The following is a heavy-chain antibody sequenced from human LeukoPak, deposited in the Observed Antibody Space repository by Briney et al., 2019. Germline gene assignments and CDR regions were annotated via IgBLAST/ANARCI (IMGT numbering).Heavy chain of an antibody. CDR2: IGGGYGT. CDR3: AKDPLSVAGTK. J-gene: IGHJ4*02. CDR1: GFTFSTYA. V-gene: IGHV3-23*01. Sequence: PGGSLRLSCAASGFTFSTYAMSWFRQAPGKGREWVSLIGGGYGTYYADSVKGRFTISRDNSKNTVYLQMNSLRAGDTAVYYCAKDPLSVAGTKWGQGTLVTVSS. D-gene: IGHD6-19*01.